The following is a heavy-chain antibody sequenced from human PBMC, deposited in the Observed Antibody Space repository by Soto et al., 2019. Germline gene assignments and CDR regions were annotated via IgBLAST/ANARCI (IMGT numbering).Heavy chain of an antibody. CDR3: ARHNRDQLRFLEWLLPNDAFGI. J-gene: IGHJ3*02. CDR2: IYYSGST. V-gene: IGHV4-39*01. D-gene: IGHD3-3*01. CDR1: GGSISSSSYY. Sequence: SETLSLTCTVSGGSISSSSYYWGWIRQPPGKGLEWIGSIYYSGSTYYNPSLKSRVTISVDTSKNQFSLKLSSVTAADTAVYYCARHNRDQLRFLEWLLPNDAFGIWGQGTMVTVSS.